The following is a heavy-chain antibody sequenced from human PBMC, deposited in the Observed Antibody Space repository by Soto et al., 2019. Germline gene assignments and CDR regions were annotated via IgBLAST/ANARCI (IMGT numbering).Heavy chain of an antibody. J-gene: IGHJ4*02. CDR3: AKTITTVGVSSTGRGALLDN. V-gene: IGHV3-30*18. D-gene: IGHD3-3*01. Sequence: VQLVESGGCVVQPGRSLRLSCAASGFTFSAFGMHWVRQAPGKGLEWVAVISNDGNSEHYADSVKGRFTISIDNSKNTFYLQMNSLSVEDTAVYYCAKTITTVGVSSTGRGALLDNWGQGILVSVSS. CDR1: GFTFSAFG. CDR2: ISNDGNSE.